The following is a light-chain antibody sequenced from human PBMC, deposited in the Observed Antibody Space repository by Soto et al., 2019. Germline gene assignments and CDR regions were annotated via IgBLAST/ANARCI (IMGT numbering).Light chain of an antibody. CDR3: QERSNWPRLT. V-gene: IGKV3-11*01. Sequence: EIVLTQSPATLSLSPGERATLPCRASQSVSTSLAWYQQRPGQAPRLLIYDVSNRAAGVPARFSGSGSGTDVTLTIINLEPEDFAIYYCQERSNWPRLTFGGGTTVEIK. CDR1: QSVSTS. J-gene: IGKJ4*01. CDR2: DVS.